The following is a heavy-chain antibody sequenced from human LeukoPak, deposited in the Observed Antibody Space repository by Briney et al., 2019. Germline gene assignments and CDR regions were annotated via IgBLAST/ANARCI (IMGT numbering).Heavy chain of an antibody. J-gene: IGHJ4*02. Sequence: AGGSLRLSCAVSGLTFSSSWMDWVRQAPGKGLEWVASINPDGDKKYSADSVKGRFTISRDNAENSLYLQMNSLRVEDTAFYYCARGPSITIFGVVIMPTPFFDYWGQGTLVTVSS. V-gene: IGHV3-7*01. D-gene: IGHD3-3*01. CDR1: GLTFSSSW. CDR3: ARGPSITIFGVVIMPTPFFDY. CDR2: INPDGDKK.